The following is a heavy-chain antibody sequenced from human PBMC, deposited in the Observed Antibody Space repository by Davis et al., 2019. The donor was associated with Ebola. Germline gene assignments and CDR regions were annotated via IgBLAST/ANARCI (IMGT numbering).Heavy chain of an antibody. CDR3: ARLAYDFWSGWFDY. Sequence: SLKISCVVSGFIFDDHAMQWVRQVPGKGLEWVAGISWSSDRKVYAASVKGRFTISRDNAKNSLYLQMNSLRAEDTAVYYCARLAYDFWSGWFDYWGQGTLVTVSS. J-gene: IGHJ4*02. D-gene: IGHD3-3*01. CDR2: ISWSSDRK. CDR1: GFIFDDHA. V-gene: IGHV3-9*01.